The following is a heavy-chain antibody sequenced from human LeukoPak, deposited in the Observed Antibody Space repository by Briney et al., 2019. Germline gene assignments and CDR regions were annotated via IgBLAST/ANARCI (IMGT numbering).Heavy chain of an antibody. J-gene: IGHJ4*02. Sequence: GGSLRLSCVASGFIFSSSGMSWVRQAPGKGLEWVSVISAGGDTTNYADSVKGRFTISRDNAKNSLYLQMNSLRAEDTAVYYCAKDGGYCSSTSCSLDYWGQGTLVTVSS. CDR3: AKDGGYCSSTSCSLDY. V-gene: IGHV3-23*01. D-gene: IGHD2-2*03. CDR1: GFIFSSSG. CDR2: ISAGGDTT.